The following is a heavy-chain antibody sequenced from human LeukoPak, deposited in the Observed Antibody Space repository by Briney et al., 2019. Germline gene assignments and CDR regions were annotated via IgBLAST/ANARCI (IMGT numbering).Heavy chain of an antibody. Sequence: SETLSLTCTVSGAGSISSTSYFWGWIRQPPGKGLEWIGSISDSGTTYYNPSLKSRVTISVDTSKNQFSLKLSSVTAADTAVYYCARMGLNAFDIWGQGTMVTVSS. CDR3: ARMGLNAFDI. J-gene: IGHJ3*02. D-gene: IGHD3-16*01. V-gene: IGHV4-39*07. CDR2: ISDSGTT. CDR1: GAGSISSTSYF.